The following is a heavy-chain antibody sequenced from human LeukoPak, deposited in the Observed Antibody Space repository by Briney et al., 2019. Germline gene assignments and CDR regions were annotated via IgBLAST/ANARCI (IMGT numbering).Heavy chain of an antibody. V-gene: IGHV3-7*04. D-gene: IGHD3-10*01. J-gene: IGHJ4*02. Sequence: GGSLRLSCAASGFTFNDYWMNWVRQAPGKGLEWVANVKYGGSEKYYVDSVKGRFTISRDNAKNSLYLQMNSLRAEDTAVYYCARGRHFGSGTHYMAFYSDSWGQGTLVTVSS. CDR2: VKYGGSEK. CDR3: ARGRHFGSGTHYMAFYSDS. CDR1: GFTFNDYW.